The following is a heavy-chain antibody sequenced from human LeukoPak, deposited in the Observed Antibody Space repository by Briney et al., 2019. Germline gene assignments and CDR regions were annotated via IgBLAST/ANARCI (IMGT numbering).Heavy chain of an antibody. J-gene: IGHJ4*02. CDR1: GFTFSSSY. CDR2: FYRGDST. CDR3: AREVVSTPSYFDS. D-gene: IGHD2-15*01. V-gene: IGHV3-53*01. Sequence: GGSLRLSCAASGFTFSSSYMYWVRQAPGKGLEWVSFFYRGDSTYYAESVRGRFTISRDNSKNTLYFLMNSLIPEDTAVYYCAREVVSTPSYFDSWGQGTLVTVSS.